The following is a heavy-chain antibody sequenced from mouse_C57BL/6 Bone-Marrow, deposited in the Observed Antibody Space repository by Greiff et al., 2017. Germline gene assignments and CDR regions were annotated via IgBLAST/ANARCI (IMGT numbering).Heavy chain of an antibody. V-gene: IGHV1-81*01. CDR2: IYPRSGNT. J-gene: IGHJ2*01. CDR3: ATLDDGYYYFDY. D-gene: IGHD2-3*01. Sequence: QVQLKESGAELARPGASVKLSCKASGYTFTSYGISWVKQRTGQGLEWIGEIYPRSGNTYYNEKFKGKATLTADKSSSTAYMELRSLTSEDSAVYFCATLDDGYYYFDYWGQGTTLTVSS. CDR1: GYTFTSYG.